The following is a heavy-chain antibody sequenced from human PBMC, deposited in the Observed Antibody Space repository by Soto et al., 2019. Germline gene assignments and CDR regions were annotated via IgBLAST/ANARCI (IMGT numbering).Heavy chain of an antibody. CDR2: IFYSGTT. CDR3: ARDPGWNGLNYFDY. CDR1: GDSISSADYY. J-gene: IGHJ4*02. Sequence: PSETLSLTCTVSGDSISSADYYWSWIRQTPGKGLEWIGHIFYSGTTYYNPSLKSRVTISVDTSKNQFSLKLSSVTAADTAVYYCARDPGWNGLNYFDYWGQGTLVTVSS. D-gene: IGHD1-1*01. V-gene: IGHV4-30-4*01.